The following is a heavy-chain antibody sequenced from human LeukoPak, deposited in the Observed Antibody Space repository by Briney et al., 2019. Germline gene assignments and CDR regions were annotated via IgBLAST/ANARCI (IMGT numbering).Heavy chain of an antibody. Sequence: KSSETLSLTCTVSGGFIRGYYWSWIRQPPGKGLEWIGYIHYSGPTNSNPSLKSRVTISVDTSKNQFSLKLTSVTAADTAVYYCASPTGPNWYFDLWGRGTLVTVSS. CDR2: IHYSGPT. CDR1: GGFIRGYY. CDR3: ASPTGPNWYFDL. J-gene: IGHJ2*01. V-gene: IGHV4-59*08. D-gene: IGHD1-14*01.